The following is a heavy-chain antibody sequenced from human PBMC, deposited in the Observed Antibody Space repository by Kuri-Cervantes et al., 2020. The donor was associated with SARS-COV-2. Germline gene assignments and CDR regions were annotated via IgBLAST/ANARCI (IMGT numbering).Heavy chain of an antibody. J-gene: IGHJ4*02. CDR2: IFYTGSA. CDR1: SGSINSGNYY. Sequence: SETLSLTCTVSSGSINSGNYYWNWIRQPPGKGLEWIGHIFYTGSAYYNPSLETRLTISFDASKNQFSLKLSSVTAADTAVYYCASESSVQRLFDYWGQGTPVTVSS. D-gene: IGHD6-25*01. CDR3: ASESSVQRLFDY. V-gene: IGHV4-30-4*08.